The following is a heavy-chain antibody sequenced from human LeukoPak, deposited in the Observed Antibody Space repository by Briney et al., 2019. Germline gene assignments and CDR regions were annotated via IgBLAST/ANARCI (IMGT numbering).Heavy chain of an antibody. J-gene: IGHJ3*02. CDR3: ARRVVAARNDAFDI. D-gene: IGHD2-15*01. CDR2: IYTSGST. V-gene: IGHV4-59*10. Sequence: SETLSLTCAVYGGSFSGYYWSWIRQPAGKGLEWIGRIYTSGSTNYNPSLKSRVTMSVDTSKNQFSLKLSSVTAADTAVYYCARRVVAARNDAFDIWGQGTMVTVSS. CDR1: GGSFSGYY.